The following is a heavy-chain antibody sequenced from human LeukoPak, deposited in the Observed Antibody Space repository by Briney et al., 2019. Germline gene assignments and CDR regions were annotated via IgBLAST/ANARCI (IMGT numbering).Heavy chain of an antibody. CDR3: ARGLVVVAATLAY. D-gene: IGHD2-15*01. V-gene: IGHV3-74*01. CDR2: INTDGSST. CDR1: GFTFSSYW. J-gene: IGHJ4*02. Sequence: PGGSLRLSCAASGFTFSSYWMHWVRQAPGKGLVWVSRINTDGSSTNYADSVKGRFTISRDNAKNTLYLQMNSLRAEDTAVYYCARGLVVVAATLAYWGQGTLVTVSS.